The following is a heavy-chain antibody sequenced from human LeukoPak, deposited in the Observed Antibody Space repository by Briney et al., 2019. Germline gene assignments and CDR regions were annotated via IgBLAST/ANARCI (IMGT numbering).Heavy chain of an antibody. J-gene: IGHJ3*02. CDR2: ISWDGGST. CDR3: AKDRGRWLQFDAFDI. D-gene: IGHD5-24*01. Sequence: PGGSLRLSCAASGFTFDDYTMHWVRQAPGKGLGWVSLISWDGGSTYYADSVKGRFTISRDNSKNSLYLQMNSLRTKDTALYYCAKDRGRWLQFDAFDIWGQGTMVTVSS. CDR1: GFTFDDYT. V-gene: IGHV3-43*01.